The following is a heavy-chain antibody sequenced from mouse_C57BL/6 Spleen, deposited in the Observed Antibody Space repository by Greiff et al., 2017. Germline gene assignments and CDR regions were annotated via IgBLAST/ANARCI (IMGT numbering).Heavy chain of an antibody. J-gene: IGHJ2*01. CDR3: ARSAARTGPLDY. D-gene: IGHD4-1*01. CDR2: ISYSGST. Sequence: EVKVVESGPGLAKPSQTLSLTCSVTGYSITSAYWNWIRKFPGNKLEYMGYISYSGSTYNNPSLKSRISITRDTSKNQYYLQLNSVTTEDTATDYCARSAARTGPLDYWGQGTTLTVSS. V-gene: IGHV3-8*01. CDR1: GYSITSAY.